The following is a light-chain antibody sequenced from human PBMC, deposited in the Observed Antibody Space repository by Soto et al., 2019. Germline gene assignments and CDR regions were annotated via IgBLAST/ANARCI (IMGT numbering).Light chain of an antibody. J-gene: IGLJ1*01. V-gene: IGLV2-8*01. Sequence: QSVLTQPPSASGSPGQSVTISCTGTRSDVGGYNYVSWYQQHPGKAPKLMIYEVSKRPSGVPDRFSGSKSGNTAFLTVSGLQAEDEADYYCSSYAGSNNFGVFGTGTKVTVL. CDR2: EVS. CDR1: RSDVGGYNY. CDR3: SSYAGSNNFGV.